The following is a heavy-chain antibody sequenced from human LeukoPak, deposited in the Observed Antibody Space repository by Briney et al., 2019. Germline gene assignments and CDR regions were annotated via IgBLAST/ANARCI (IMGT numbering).Heavy chain of an antibody. CDR3: ARVIYGSGSYAFDY. D-gene: IGHD3-10*01. Sequence: GASVKVSCKASGYTFTSYGISWVRQAPGQGLEWMGGIIPIFGTANYAQKFQGRVTITADESTSTAYMELSSLRSEDTAVYYCARVIYGSGSYAFDYWGQGTLVTVSS. CDR2: IIPIFGTA. CDR1: GYTFTSYG. V-gene: IGHV1-69*13. J-gene: IGHJ4*02.